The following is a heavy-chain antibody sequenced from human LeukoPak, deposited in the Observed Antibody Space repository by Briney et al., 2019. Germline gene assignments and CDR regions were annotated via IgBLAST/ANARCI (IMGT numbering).Heavy chain of an antibody. J-gene: IGHJ6*02. CDR1: GVTFINYT. CDR3: TRDPSFDSTLYSGLDV. V-gene: IGHV3-21*01. CDR2: ISSSSTKI. Sequence: PGGSLRLSCVGSGVTFINYTMNWVRQAPGKGLEWISSISSSSTKIYYADSVKGRFTTARDNAKRSLYLQMNSLRAEATAVYYCTRDPSFDSTLYSGLDVWGPGTPVTVS. D-gene: IGHD3-10*01.